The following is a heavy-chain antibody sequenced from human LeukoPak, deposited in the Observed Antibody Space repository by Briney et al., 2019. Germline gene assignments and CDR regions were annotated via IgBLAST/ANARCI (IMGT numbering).Heavy chain of an antibody. D-gene: IGHD1-26*01. CDR1: GFTVSTYW. V-gene: IGHV3-74*01. Sequence: GGSLRLSCAASGFTVSTYWMHWVRQAPGKGLVWVARINVEGNYIDYAESVKGRFTISRDSAKNTLYLQMNSLRAEDTAVYYCARGLGATDFDYWGQGALVTVSS. CDR3: ARGLGATDFDY. CDR2: INVEGNYI. J-gene: IGHJ4*02.